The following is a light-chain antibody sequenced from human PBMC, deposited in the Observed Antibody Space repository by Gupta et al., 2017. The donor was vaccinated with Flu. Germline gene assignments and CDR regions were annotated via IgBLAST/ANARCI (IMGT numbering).Light chain of an antibody. CDR1: SSNIGSNT. CDR3: AAWDDSLNGWV. V-gene: IGLV1-44*01. J-gene: IGLJ3*02. CDR2: SNN. Sequence: QPVLPQPPSASGTPGQRVTLPWSGSSSNIGSNTVNWYQQLPGTAPKLLIYSNNQRPSGVPDRFSGSKSGTSASLAISGLQSEDEADYYCAAWDDSLNGWVFGGGTKLTVL.